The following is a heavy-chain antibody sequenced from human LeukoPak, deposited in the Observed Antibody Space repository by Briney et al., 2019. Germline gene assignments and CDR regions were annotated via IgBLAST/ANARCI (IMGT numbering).Heavy chain of an antibody. CDR1: GFTFSDYY. Sequence: GGSLRLSCAASGFTFSDYYMAWIRQAPGKGLEWVSHIAHSGNGMWYADAVKGRFTISRDNAKNLLFLQMDSLRAEDTAVYYCARGHYEMGVWGQGTTVIVSS. CDR2: IAHSGNGM. J-gene: IGHJ6*02. CDR3: ARGHYEMGV. V-gene: IGHV3-11*01.